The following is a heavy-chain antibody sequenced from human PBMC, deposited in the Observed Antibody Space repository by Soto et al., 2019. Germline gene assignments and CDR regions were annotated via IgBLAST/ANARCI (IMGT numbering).Heavy chain of an antibody. CDR3: ARQGDSTMAIFDH. CDR2: INGRGST. J-gene: IGHJ4*02. Sequence: QVQLQQWGAGLLKSSETLSLTCAVYGGSLSGDYWSWIRQPPGKGLEWIGEINGRGSTKYNPSLKSRVTMSVDPSKNQFSLKLTSVTAADTAVYYCARQGDSTMAIFDHWGQGGLVTVSS. D-gene: IGHD3-10*01. CDR1: GGSLSGDY. V-gene: IGHV4-34*01.